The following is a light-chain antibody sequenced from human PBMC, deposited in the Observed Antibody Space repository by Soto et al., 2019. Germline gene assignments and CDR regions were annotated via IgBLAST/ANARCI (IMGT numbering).Light chain of an antibody. CDR3: MQGIHGAIT. Sequence: DVVMTQSPLSLPVTLGQPASISCRSNQSLVHSDGIAYFSWFQQRPGRSPRRLIYKVSNRDTGVPARFSGSGSGTDFALKISSVEAEDFAVYYCMQGIHGAITFGEGTRLEIK. J-gene: IGKJ5*01. CDR1: QSLVHSDGIAY. V-gene: IGKV2-30*02. CDR2: KVS.